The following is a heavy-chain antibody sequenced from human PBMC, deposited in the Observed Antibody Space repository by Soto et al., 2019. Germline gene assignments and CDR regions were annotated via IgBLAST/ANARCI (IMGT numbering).Heavy chain of an antibody. V-gene: IGHV3-33*01. CDR3: ASDHVAAGRADYFDY. CDR1: GFTFSSYG. Sequence: QVQLVESGGGVVQPGRSLRLSCAASGFTFSSYGMHWVRQAPGKGLEWVAVIWYDGSNKYYADSVKGRFTISRDNSKNTLYLQMNSLRAEVTAVYYCASDHVAAGRADYFDYWGQGTLVTVSS. J-gene: IGHJ4*02. D-gene: IGHD6-13*01. CDR2: IWYDGSNK.